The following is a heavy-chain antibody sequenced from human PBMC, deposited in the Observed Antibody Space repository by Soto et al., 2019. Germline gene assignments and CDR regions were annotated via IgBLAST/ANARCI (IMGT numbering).Heavy chain of an antibody. J-gene: IGHJ5*02. CDR3: AKNQGVELVPLATVDWFDP. D-gene: IGHD1-26*01. V-gene: IGHV3-23*01. Sequence: PGGSLRLSCAASGFIFENFGMRWVRQAPGKGLEWISSISGSGSKKYYADSVKGRFTISRDNSKSTVYLELNNLSAEDTAVYHCAKNQGVELVPLATVDWFDPWGQGSVVTVSS. CDR1: GFIFENFG. CDR2: ISGSGSKK.